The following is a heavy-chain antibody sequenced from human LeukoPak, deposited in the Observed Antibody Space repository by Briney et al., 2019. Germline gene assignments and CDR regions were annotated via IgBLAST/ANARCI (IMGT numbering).Heavy chain of an antibody. V-gene: IGHV3-21*01. CDR1: GFTFSSYA. J-gene: IGHJ3*02. CDR2: ISSSSSYI. Sequence: PGGSLRLSCAASGFTFSSYAMSWVRQAPGKGLEWVSSISSSSSYIYYADSVKGRFTISRDNAKNSLYLQMNSLRAEDTAVYYCARGYYDSSGPSGSAFDIWGQGTMVTVSS. D-gene: IGHD3-22*01. CDR3: ARGYYDSSGPSGSAFDI.